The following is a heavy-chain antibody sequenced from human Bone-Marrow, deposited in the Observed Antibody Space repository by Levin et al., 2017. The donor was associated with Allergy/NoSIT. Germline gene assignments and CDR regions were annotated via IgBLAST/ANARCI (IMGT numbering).Heavy chain of an antibody. J-gene: IGHJ4*02. CDR1: GGSFSGYY. CDR3: ARGPIAAAGVDN. V-gene: IGHV4-34*01. CDR2: INHSGST. D-gene: IGHD6-13*01. Sequence: PSETLSLTCAVYGGSFSGYYWSWIRQPPGKGLEWIGEINHSGSTNYNPSLKSRVTISVDTSKNQFSLKLSSVTAADTAVYYCARGPIAAAGVDNWGQGTLVTVSS.